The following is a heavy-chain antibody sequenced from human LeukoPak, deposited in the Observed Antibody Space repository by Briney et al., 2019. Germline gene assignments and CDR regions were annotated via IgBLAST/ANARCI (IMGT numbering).Heavy chain of an antibody. D-gene: IGHD3-16*01. CDR2: IYPGDSDT. CDR1: GYSFTSYW. CDR3: ARHLTMITVPRDAFDI. J-gene: IGHJ3*02. Sequence: GESLKISCKTSGYSFTSYWIGWVRQMPGKGLEWMGVIYPGDSDTRYSPSFQGQVTISADKSLSTAHLQWSGLKASDTAMYYCARHLTMITVPRDAFDIWGQGTMVTVSS. V-gene: IGHV5-51*01.